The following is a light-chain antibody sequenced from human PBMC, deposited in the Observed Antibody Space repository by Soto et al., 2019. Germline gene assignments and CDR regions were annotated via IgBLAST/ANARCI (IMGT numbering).Light chain of an antibody. CDR3: QQYNSYSTT. Sequence: DIHITHSPSTLSAYVGDRVTITCRASQSISSWLAWYQQKPGKAPKLLIYDASSLESGVPSRFSGSGSGTEFTLTISSLQPDDFATYYCQQYNSYSTTFGQGTKWIS. CDR1: QSISSW. CDR2: DAS. V-gene: IGKV1-5*01. J-gene: IGKJ1*01.